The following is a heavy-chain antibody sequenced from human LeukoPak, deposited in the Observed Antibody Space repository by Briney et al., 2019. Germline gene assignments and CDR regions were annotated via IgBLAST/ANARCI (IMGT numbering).Heavy chain of an antibody. CDR1: GFTFNTYP. V-gene: IGHV3-30*04. D-gene: IGHD3-10*01. Sequence: GGPLRLSCEASGFTFNTYPMHWVRQAPGKGLEWVAMISYDGSNKHHADSVKGRFTITRDNSKNTLSLQMNSLSAEDTAVYYCARAAPEFYGMDVWGKGTTVTVSS. CDR2: ISYDGSNK. CDR3: ARAAPEFYGMDV. J-gene: IGHJ6*04.